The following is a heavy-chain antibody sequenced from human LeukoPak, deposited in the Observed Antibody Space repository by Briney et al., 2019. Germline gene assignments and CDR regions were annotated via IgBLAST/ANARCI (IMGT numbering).Heavy chain of an antibody. CDR3: ARGRIAAAGSC. V-gene: IGHV1-2*02. CDR1: GYTFNGYY. Sequence: ASVKVSCKASGYTFNGYYIHWVRQAPGQGLEWMGWINPNSGGTNYAQKFQGRVTMTRDTSISTAYMELSRLRSEDTAVYYCARGRIAAAGSCWGQGTLVTVSS. J-gene: IGHJ4*02. D-gene: IGHD6-13*01. CDR2: INPNSGGT.